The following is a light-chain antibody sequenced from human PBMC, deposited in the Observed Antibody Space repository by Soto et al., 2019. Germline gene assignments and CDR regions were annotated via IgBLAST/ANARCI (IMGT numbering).Light chain of an antibody. Sequence: EIVLTQSPDTLSLSPGERATLSCRASQSLSSSFLAWYQQKPGQAPRLVIYGASNRATGIPDRFSGSGSGTDFTLIISRLEPEDFAVYYCQQFDRSLTFGPGTKVEIK. CDR2: GAS. CDR1: QSLSSSF. J-gene: IGKJ3*01. CDR3: QQFDRSLT. V-gene: IGKV3-20*01.